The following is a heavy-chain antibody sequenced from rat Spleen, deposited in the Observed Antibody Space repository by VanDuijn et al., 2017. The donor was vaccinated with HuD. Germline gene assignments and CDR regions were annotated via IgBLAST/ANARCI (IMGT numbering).Heavy chain of an antibody. D-gene: IGHD1-2*01. CDR2: IKAKSNNYAT. Sequence: EVQVLESGGGLVQPGNSLKLSCATSGFTFSTAWMYWYRQFPEKRLEWVARIKAKSNNYATDYTESGKGRFTISRDDSKSSIYLQMNNLKEEDTAIYYCAWDYSSYFDYWGQGVMVTVSS. CDR1: GFTFSTAW. CDR3: AWDYSSYFDY. J-gene: IGHJ2*01. V-gene: IGHV6-6*01.